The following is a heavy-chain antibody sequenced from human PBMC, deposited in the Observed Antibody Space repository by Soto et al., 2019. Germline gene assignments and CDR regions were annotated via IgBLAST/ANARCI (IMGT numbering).Heavy chain of an antibody. D-gene: IGHD6-13*01. J-gene: IGHJ4*02. V-gene: IGHV4-4*02. CDR2: VYRTGST. CDR3: ARARATIAAAAIFDC. CDR1: GGSISTSNW. Sequence: QVQLQESGPGLVKPSGTLSLTCAVSGGSISTSNWWSWVRQPPGKGLEWIGEVYRTGSTTYNPSLESRLTISVHKSKYQFSLKLTSVTAADTAVYYCARARATIAAAAIFDCWGQGTLVTVSS.